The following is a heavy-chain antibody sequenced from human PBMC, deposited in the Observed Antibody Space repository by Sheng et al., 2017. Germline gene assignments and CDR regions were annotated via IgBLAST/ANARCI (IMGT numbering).Heavy chain of an antibody. CDR3: ARDRSSSWYFPQRRYNWFDP. Sequence: QVQLQESGPGLVKPSETLSLTCAVSGYSISSGYYWGWIRQPPGKGLEWIGSIYHSGSTYYNPSLKSRVTISVDTSKNQFSLKLSSVTAADTAVYYCARDRSSSWYFPQRRYNWFDPWGQGTLVTVSS. D-gene: IGHD6-13*01. J-gene: IGHJ5*02. CDR2: IYHSGST. CDR1: GYSISSGYY. V-gene: IGHV4-38-2*02.